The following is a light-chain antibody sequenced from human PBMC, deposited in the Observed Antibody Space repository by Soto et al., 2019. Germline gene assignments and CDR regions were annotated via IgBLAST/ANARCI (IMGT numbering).Light chain of an antibody. CDR2: GAF. Sequence: EIVMTQSPATLSVSPGERATLSCRASQRVSYNLAWYQQKPGQAPRLLIHGAFVRATGIPARFSGSGSGTEFTLTISSLQSEDFAVYYCQQYNKWPPGTFGQGTKVDI. CDR1: QRVSYN. J-gene: IGKJ2*01. CDR3: QQYNKWPPGT. V-gene: IGKV3-15*01.